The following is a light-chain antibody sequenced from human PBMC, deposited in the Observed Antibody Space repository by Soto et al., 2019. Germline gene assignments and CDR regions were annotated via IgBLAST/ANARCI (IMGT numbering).Light chain of an antibody. CDR1: NSNIGAMYD. V-gene: IGLV1-40*01. CDR2: ANS. J-gene: IGLJ2*01. CDR3: QSYDTSLSALVV. Sequence: QSVLTQPPSVSGAPGQRVTISCTGSNSNIGAMYDVHWYQQLPGVAPKLLIYANSNRPSGVPDRFSGSRSGTSASLVITGLQAEDEADYYCQSYDTSLSALVVFGGGTKLTVL.